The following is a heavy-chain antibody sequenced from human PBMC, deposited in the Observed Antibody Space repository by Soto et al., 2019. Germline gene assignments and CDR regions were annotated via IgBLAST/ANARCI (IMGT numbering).Heavy chain of an antibody. CDR2: IYYSGST. CDR3: ARQQGLVRIYCSSTSCYGYYMDV. Sequence: SQTLSLTCTVSGGSISSSSYYWGWIRQPPGKGLEWIGSIYYSGSTYYNPSLKSRVTISVDTSMNQFSLKLSSVTAADTAVYYCARQQGLVRIYCSSTSCYGYYMDVWGKRTTVTVSS. J-gene: IGHJ6*03. V-gene: IGHV4-39*01. CDR1: GGSISSSSYY. D-gene: IGHD2-2*01.